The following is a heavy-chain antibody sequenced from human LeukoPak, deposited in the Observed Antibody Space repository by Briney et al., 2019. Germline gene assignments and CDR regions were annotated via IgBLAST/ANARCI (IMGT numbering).Heavy chain of an antibody. CDR3: ARHSHYDFWSGYYPSVDY. J-gene: IGHJ4*02. Sequence: SETLSLTCTVSGGSISSYYWSWIRQPPGKGLEWIGYINYNGSTNYNPSLKSRVTISVDTSKNQFSLKLSSVTAADKAVYYCARHSHYDFWSGYYPSVDYWGQGPLVTVSS. V-gene: IGHV4-59*08. CDR1: GGSISSYY. CDR2: INYNGST. D-gene: IGHD3-3*01.